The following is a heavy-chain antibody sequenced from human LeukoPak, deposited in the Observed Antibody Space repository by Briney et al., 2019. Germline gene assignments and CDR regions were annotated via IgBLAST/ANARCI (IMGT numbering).Heavy chain of an antibody. J-gene: IGHJ6*03. Sequence: SVKVSCKASGCTFSSYAISWVRQAPAQGLEWMGGIIPIFGTANYAQKFQGRVPITTDESTSTAYMELSSLRAEDTAVYYCARNDYDFWSGYGGYYMDVWGKGTTVTVSS. CDR3: ARNDYDFWSGYGGYYMDV. CDR2: IIPIFGTA. V-gene: IGHV1-69*05. D-gene: IGHD3-3*01. CDR1: GCTFSSYA.